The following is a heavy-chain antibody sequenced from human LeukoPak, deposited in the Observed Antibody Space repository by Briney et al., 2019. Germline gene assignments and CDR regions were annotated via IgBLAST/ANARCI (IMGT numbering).Heavy chain of an antibody. J-gene: IGHJ6*02. CDR1: GGSFSGYY. CDR2: SNHSGST. V-gene: IGHV4-34*01. D-gene: IGHD2-15*01. Sequence: SETLSLTCAVYGGSFSGYYWSWIRQPPGKGLEWIGESNHSGSTNYNPSLKSRVTITVDTSKNQFSLKLSSVTAADTAVYYRASQAYCSGGSCSSDRNHYYYGMDVWGQGTTVTVSS. CDR3: ASQAYCSGGSCSSDRNHYYYGMDV.